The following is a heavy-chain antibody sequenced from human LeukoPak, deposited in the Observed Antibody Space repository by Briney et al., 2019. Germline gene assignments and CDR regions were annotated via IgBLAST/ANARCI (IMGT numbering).Heavy chain of an antibody. CDR3: AKEEVPNDY. CDR2: LSRDADKT. D-gene: IGHD2-2*01. CDR1: GFSPSINA. Sequence: PGGSLRLSCAVSGFSPSINAMCWVRQAPGKGLEWVSGLSRDADKTYYADSVQGRFTISRDTSKNTLYLQMDTLRVEDTAIYYCAKEEVPNDYWGQGTLVTVSS. V-gene: IGHV3-23*01. J-gene: IGHJ4*02.